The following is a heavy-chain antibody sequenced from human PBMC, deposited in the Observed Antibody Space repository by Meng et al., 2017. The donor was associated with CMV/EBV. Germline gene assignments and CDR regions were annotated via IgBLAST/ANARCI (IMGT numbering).Heavy chain of an antibody. J-gene: IGHJ5*02. CDR3: ARFGELEWFDP. CDR2: INHSGSN. D-gene: IGHD3-10*01. CDR1: GGCFSGYY. V-gene: IGHV4-34*01. Sequence: LTGAVYGGCFSGYYWSWIRQPPGKGLEWIGEINHSGSNNYNPSLKSRVTISVDTSKNQFSLKLSSVTAADTAVYYCARFGELEWFDPWGQGTLVTVSS.